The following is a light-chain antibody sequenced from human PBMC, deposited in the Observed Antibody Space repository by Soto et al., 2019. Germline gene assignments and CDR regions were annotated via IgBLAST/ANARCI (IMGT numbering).Light chain of an antibody. V-gene: IGLV2-8*01. CDR2: EVS. Sequence: QSPLTQPPSASGSPGRSVTISCTGTSSDVGGYNYVSWYQQHPGKAPKLMIYEVSKRPSGVPDRFSGSKSGNTASLTVSGLQAEDEADYYCSSYAGSTYVFGTGTKVTVL. CDR1: SSDVGGYNY. CDR3: SSYAGSTYV. J-gene: IGLJ1*01.